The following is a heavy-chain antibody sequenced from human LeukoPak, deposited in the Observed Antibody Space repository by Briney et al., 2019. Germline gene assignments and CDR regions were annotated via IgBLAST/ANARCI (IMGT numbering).Heavy chain of an antibody. V-gene: IGHV1-24*01. CDR2: FDPEDGDT. J-gene: IGHJ3*02. Sequence: ASVKVSCKVSGYTLTKLSIHWVRQAPGKGLEWMGGFDPEDGDTIYAQKFQGRLTVTEDTPTDTAYMELSSLRSDDTAVYYCAKIGGSSYDAFDIWGQGTMVTVSS. D-gene: IGHD3-10*01. CDR3: AKIGGSSYDAFDI. CDR1: GYTLTKLS.